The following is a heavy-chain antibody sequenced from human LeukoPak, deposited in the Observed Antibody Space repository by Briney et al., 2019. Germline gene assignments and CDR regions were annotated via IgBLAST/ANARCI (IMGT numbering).Heavy chain of an antibody. V-gene: IGHV3-21*01. D-gene: IGHD5-12*01. J-gene: IGHJ4*02. Sequence: GGSLRLSCAASGFTFNSYSMNWVRQAPGKGLEWVSSISSSSSYIYYADSVKGRFTISRDNAKNSLYLQMNSLRAEDTAVYYCARGIVATIGGDYWGQGTLVTVSS. CDR3: ARGIVATIGGDY. CDR2: ISSSSSYI. CDR1: GFTFNSYS.